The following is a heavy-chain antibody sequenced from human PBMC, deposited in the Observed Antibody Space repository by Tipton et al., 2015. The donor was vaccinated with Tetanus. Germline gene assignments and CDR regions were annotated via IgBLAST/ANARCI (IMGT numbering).Heavy chain of an antibody. CDR1: GFTFSNYA. V-gene: IGHV3-23*01. D-gene: IGHD6-13*01. J-gene: IGHJ4*02. Sequence: SLRLSCAASGFTFSNYAMSWVRQAPGKGLEWVSAISGSGGSTYYADSVKGRFTISRDNSKNTLYLQMNSLRAEDTAVYYCAKIDPGYSSSWSLGSPMGYFDYWGQGTLVTVSS. CDR2: ISGSGGST. CDR3: AKIDPGYSSSWSLGSPMGYFDY.